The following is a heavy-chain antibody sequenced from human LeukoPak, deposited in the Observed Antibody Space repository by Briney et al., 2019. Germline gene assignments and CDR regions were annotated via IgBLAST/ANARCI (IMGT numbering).Heavy chain of an antibody. Sequence: GGSLRLSCAASGFTFGTYSMTWVRQGPGKGLEWVSSIYPSGDSTFYADSVKGRFTISRDNSKNTLYLQMSSLRTEDTAIYYCAKDVVPDSGWDLDYWGQGTLVTASS. CDR3: AKDVVPDSGWDLDY. J-gene: IGHJ4*02. CDR1: GFTFGTYS. CDR2: IYPSGDST. D-gene: IGHD6-19*01. V-gene: IGHV3-23*01.